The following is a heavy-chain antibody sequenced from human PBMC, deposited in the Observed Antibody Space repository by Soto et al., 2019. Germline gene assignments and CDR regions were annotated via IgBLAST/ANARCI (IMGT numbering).Heavy chain of an antibody. J-gene: IGHJ4*02. D-gene: IGHD6-13*01. CDR1: GFDFSSYG. CDR2: IWYNGTNK. Sequence: QEQLVESGGGVVQPGRSLRLSCAASGFDFSSYGMHWVRQAPGKGLEWVAVIWYNGTNKYYADSVKGRFTIARDNSKNTLVLQINSLRVDDTAMYYCARAGSAASGNPFNYWGQGTLVTVSS. V-gene: IGHV3-33*08. CDR3: ARAGSAASGNPFNY.